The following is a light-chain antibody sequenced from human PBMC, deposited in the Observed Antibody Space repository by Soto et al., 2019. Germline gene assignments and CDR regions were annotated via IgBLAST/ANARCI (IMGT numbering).Light chain of an antibody. J-gene: IGLJ1*01. CDR3: SSYTTSNTRQIV. CDR1: SSDVGGYNY. Sequence: ISYNKTSSDVGGYNYVSWYQQHPGKAPKFMIYDVSNRPSGVSNRFSGSKSGNTASLTISGLQAEDEADYYCSSYTTSNTRQIVFGTGTKVTVL. V-gene: IGLV2-14*04. CDR2: DVS.